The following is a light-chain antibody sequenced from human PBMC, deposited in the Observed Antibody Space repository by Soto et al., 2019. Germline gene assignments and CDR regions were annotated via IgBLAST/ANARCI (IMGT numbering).Light chain of an antibody. V-gene: IGLV2-14*01. CDR3: SSYTSSSTXYX. Sequence: QSALTQPASVSGSPGQSITISCVGTSSDVGAYNYVSWYQQYPGKAPKLMIYEVSNRPSGVSNRFSGSKSGNTASLTISGLQAEDEADYYCSSYTSSSTXYXXGTGXXLTVL. CDR2: EVS. J-gene: IGLJ1*01. CDR1: SSDVGAYNY.